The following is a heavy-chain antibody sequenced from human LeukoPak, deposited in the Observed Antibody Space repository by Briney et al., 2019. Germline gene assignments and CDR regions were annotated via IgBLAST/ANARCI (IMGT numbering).Heavy chain of an antibody. V-gene: IGHV3-23*01. CDR2: IINSGGST. CDR3: AKDIYGDYGGLDY. D-gene: IGHD4-17*01. Sequence: GGSLRLSCAASGFSFSSNAMRWVRQAPGKGLEWVSAIINSGGSTYYADSVKGRFTISRDNSKNTLYLQMNSLRAEDTALYYCAKDIYGDYGGLDYWGQGTLVTVSS. CDR1: GFSFSSNA. J-gene: IGHJ4*02.